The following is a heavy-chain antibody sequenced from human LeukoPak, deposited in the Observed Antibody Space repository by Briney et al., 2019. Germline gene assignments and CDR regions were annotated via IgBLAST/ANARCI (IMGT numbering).Heavy chain of an antibody. J-gene: IGHJ4*02. V-gene: IGHV1-46*01. CDR2: ISPSGGST. Sequence: ASVKVSCKASGYTFTGYYMHWVRQAPGQGLEWMGIISPSGGSTTYAQKFQGRVTMTRDTSTSTVYMELSSLRSEDAAVYYCARDSAAAGTFVDYWGQGTLVTVSS. CDR1: GYTFTGYY. CDR3: ARDSAAAGTFVDY. D-gene: IGHD6-13*01.